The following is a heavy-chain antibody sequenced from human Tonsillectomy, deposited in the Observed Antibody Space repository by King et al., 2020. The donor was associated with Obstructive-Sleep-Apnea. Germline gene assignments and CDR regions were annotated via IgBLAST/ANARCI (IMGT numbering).Heavy chain of an antibody. D-gene: IGHD1-26*01. V-gene: IGHV3-33*03. CDR3: AKRCWDPYFEN. J-gene: IGHJ4*02. CDR2: IWYDGSKT. CDR1: GFTFGSYA. Sequence: VQLVESGGGVVQPGRSLRLSCAASGFTFGSYAFHWVRQAPGKGLEWVALIWYDGSKTDYADSVKARFTISRDNSRNTVYLQMNSVRVDDTAVYYCAKRCWDPYFENWGQGTLVTVSS.